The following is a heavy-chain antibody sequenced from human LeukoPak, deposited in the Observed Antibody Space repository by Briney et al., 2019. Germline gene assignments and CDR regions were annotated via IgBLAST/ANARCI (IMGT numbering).Heavy chain of an antibody. V-gene: IGHV4-59*01. D-gene: IGHD1-26*01. Sequence: SETLSLTCTVSGGSISDYYWSWIRQSPGKGLEWIGYIYYSGSTNYNPSLKSRVTISVDTSKNQFSLKLSSVTAADTAVYYCARRDSGSYYRRPSDAFDIWGQGTMVTVSS. CDR2: IYYSGST. CDR3: ARRDSGSYYRRPSDAFDI. CDR1: GGSISDYY. J-gene: IGHJ3*02.